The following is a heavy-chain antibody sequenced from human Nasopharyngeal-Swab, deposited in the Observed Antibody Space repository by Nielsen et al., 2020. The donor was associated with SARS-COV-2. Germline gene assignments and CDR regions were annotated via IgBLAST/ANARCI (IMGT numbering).Heavy chain of an antibody. Sequence: WIRQPPGKGLEWIGEINHSGSTNYNPSPKSRVTISVDTSKNQFSLKLSSVTAADTAVYYCARGYGDYDYWGQGTLVTVSS. J-gene: IGHJ4*02. V-gene: IGHV4-34*01. D-gene: IGHD4-17*01. CDR2: INHSGST. CDR3: ARGYGDYDY.